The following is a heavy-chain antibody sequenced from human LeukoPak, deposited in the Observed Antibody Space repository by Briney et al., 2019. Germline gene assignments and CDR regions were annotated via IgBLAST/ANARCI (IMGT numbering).Heavy chain of an antibody. Sequence: GGSLRLSCAASGFTFSSYAMHWLRQAPGKGLEWVAVISYDGSNKYYADSVKGRFTISRDNSKNTLYLQMNSLRAEDTAVYYCARDSIVGATWGQGTLVNVSS. V-gene: IGHV3-30-3*01. J-gene: IGHJ4*02. CDR3: ARDSIVGAT. CDR2: ISYDGSNK. D-gene: IGHD1-26*01. CDR1: GFTFSSYA.